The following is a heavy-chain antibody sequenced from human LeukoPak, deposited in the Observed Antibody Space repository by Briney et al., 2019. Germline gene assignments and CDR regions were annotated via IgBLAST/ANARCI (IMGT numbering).Heavy chain of an antibody. Sequence: PGGSLRLSCAASGFTFSNAWMSWVRQAPGKGLEWVGRIKRKTDGGTTDYAAPVKGRFTISRDDSKNTQYLQMNSLKTEDTAVYYCITDGRWVLLGYWGQGTLVTVPS. CDR2: IKRKTDGGTT. V-gene: IGHV3-15*01. J-gene: IGHJ4*02. D-gene: IGHD1-26*01. CDR3: ITDGRWVLLGY. CDR1: GFTFSNAW.